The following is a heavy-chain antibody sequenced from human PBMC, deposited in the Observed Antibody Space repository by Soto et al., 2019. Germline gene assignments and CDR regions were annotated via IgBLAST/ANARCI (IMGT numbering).Heavy chain of an antibody. CDR3: ARVPAY. Sequence: QLQLQESGSGLVKPSQTLSLTCAVSGGSISSGGYSWSWIRQPPGKGLEGIGYIYHSGSIYYNPSLQIRATISVDRSKHHCSPKLTSVTAADTAVYYCARVPAYWGQGTLVTVSS. V-gene: IGHV4-30-2*01. J-gene: IGHJ4*02. CDR1: GGSISSGGYS. CDR2: IYHSGSI.